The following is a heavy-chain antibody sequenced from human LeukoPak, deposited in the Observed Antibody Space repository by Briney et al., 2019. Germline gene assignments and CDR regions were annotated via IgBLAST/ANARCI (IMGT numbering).Heavy chain of an antibody. CDR3: ARWGRISSLRTYYYYYYYMDV. J-gene: IGHJ6*03. V-gene: IGHV4-34*01. CDR2: INHSGST. D-gene: IGHD3-16*01. Sequence: SETLSLTCAVYGGSFSGYYWSWIRQPPGKGLEWIGEINHSGSTNYNPSLKSRVTISVDTSKNQFSLKLSSVTAADTAVYYCARWGRISSLRTYYYYYYYMDVWGKGTTVTVSS. CDR1: GGSFSGYY.